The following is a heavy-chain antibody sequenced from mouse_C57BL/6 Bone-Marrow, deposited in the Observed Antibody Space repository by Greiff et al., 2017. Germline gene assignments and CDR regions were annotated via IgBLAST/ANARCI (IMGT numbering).Heavy chain of an antibody. CDR2: IWGVGST. Sequence: VHLVESGPGLVAPSQSLSITCTVSGFSLTSYGVDWVRQSPGKGLEWLGVIWGVGSTNYNSALKSRLSISKDNSKSKVFLKMNSLQTDDTAMYYCASRNYVLAMDYWGQGTSVTVSS. V-gene: IGHV2-6*01. CDR3: ASRNYVLAMDY. CDR1: GFSLTSYG. D-gene: IGHD2-1*01. J-gene: IGHJ4*01.